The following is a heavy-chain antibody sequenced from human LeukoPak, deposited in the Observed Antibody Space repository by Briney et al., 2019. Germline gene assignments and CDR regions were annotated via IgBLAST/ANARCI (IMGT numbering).Heavy chain of an antibody. Sequence: SETLSLTCTGSGGSISGYYWSWIRQPAGKGLEWIGRIYTSGSTNYNPSLKSRVTMSVDTSKNQFSLNLSSVTAADTAVYYCARDGGVYYDMDVWGQGTTVTVSS. CDR2: IYTSGST. D-gene: IGHD3-10*01. V-gene: IGHV4-4*07. CDR1: GGSISGYY. CDR3: ARDGGVYYDMDV. J-gene: IGHJ6*02.